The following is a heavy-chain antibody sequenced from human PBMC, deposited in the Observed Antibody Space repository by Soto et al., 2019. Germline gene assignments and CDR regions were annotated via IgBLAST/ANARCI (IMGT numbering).Heavy chain of an antibody. J-gene: IGHJ5*02. CDR2: VYYTGTT. CDR1: NVSITSSY. V-gene: IGHV4-59*01. Sequence: PSETLSLTCTVSNVSITSSYWNWIRQPPGKGLEWIGFVYYTGTTKYNPSLKSRVTISVDRSKNEFSLRLTSVTTADTAFYFCARDFAGRGSFDPWGHGTLVTVSS. D-gene: IGHD1-26*01. CDR3: ARDFAGRGSFDP.